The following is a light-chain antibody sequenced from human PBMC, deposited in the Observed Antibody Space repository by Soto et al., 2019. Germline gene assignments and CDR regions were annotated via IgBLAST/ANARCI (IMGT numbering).Light chain of an antibody. V-gene: IGKV1-12*02. J-gene: IGKJ3*01. CDR2: AAS. CDR3: QQANSFPS. CDR1: QGISSL. Sequence: DIQMTQSPSSVSASVGDRVTITCRASQGISSLLAWYQQKPGKAPKLLIYAASSLQSGVPSRFSGSGSGTDFTLTISRLQHEDFATYYCQQANSFPSFGPGTKVDIK.